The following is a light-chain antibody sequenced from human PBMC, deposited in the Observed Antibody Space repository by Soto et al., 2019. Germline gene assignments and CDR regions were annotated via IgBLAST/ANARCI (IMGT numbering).Light chain of an antibody. J-gene: IGLJ1*01. CDR2: DVS. V-gene: IGLV2-14*03. CDR1: SSDIGDSNY. Sequence: QSALTQPASVSGSPGQSITISCTGTSSDIGDSNYVSWYQQHPGKAPKLVIYDVSNRPSGVSNRFSGSKSANTASLTISGLQAEDEADYYCSSFRSSSTSYVFGTVTKLTVL. CDR3: SSFRSSSTSYV.